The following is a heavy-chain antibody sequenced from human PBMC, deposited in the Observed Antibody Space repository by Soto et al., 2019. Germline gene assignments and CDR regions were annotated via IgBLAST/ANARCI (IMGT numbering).Heavy chain of an antibody. CDR2: IYYSGST. V-gene: IGHV4-30-4*01. CDR3: ARGGGSYRTAIDY. J-gene: IGHJ4*02. CDR1: GGSISSGDYY. Sequence: QVQLQESGPGLVKPSQTLSLTCTVSGGSISSGDYYWSWIRQPPGKGLEWIGYIYYSGSTYYNPSLRSRVTISVDTSKNQFSLKLSSVTAADTAVYYCARGGGSYRTAIDYWGQGTLVTVSS. D-gene: IGHD1-26*01.